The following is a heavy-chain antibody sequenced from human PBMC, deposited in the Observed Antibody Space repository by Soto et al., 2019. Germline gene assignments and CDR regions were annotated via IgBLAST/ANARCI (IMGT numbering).Heavy chain of an antibody. V-gene: IGHV3-33*01. CDR2: IWYDGSNK. CDR3: ARAGAYYDFWSGYFNTRDAFDI. Sequence: GGSLRLSCAASGFTFSSYGMHWVRQAPGKGLEWVAVIWYDGSNKYYADSVKGRFTISRDNSRNTLYLQMNSLRAEDTAVYYCARAGAYYDFWSGYFNTRDAFDIWGQGTMVTVSS. CDR1: GFTFSSYG. D-gene: IGHD3-3*01. J-gene: IGHJ3*02.